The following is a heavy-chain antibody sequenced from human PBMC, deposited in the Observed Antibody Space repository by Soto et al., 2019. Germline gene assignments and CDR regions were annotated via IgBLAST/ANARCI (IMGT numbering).Heavy chain of an antibody. CDR2: IKQDGSDR. V-gene: IGHV3-7*01. J-gene: IGHJ4*02. D-gene: IGHD3-16*02. Sequence: GGSLRLSCAVPRFTFGDYWMSWVRQPPGKGLEWISNIKQDGSDRNYADSVKGRFTISRDNADNSMYLQMNSLRAEDTAVFYCASLSYGQLRYFDNWGQGTLVTVSS. CDR1: RFTFGDYW. CDR3: ASLSYGQLRYFDN.